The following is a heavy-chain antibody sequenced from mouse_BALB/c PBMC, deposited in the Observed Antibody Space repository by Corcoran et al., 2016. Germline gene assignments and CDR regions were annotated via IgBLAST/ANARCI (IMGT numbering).Heavy chain of an antibody. CDR3: SRVPAMITFAY. J-gene: IGHJ3*01. V-gene: IGHV14-3*02. D-gene: IGHD2-4*01. CDR2: IDPANGNT. CDR1: GFNIKDTY. Sequence: EVQLQQSGAELVKPGASVKLSCTASGFNIKDTYMHWVKQRPEQGLEGIGRIDPANGNTKYDPKFQGKATIKADTSSNTAFLQLISLTSEDTAVYYCSRVPAMITFAYWGQGTLVTVSP.